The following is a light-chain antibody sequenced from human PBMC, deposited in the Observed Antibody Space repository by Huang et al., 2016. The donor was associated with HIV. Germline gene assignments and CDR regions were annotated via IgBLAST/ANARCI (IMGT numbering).Light chain of an antibody. J-gene: IGKJ1*01. CDR2: KAS. CDR3: QHQWT. Sequence: DIQVTQSPSTLSAFVGDRVNITFLTSQRISTWLAWYQQRPGKAPNLLISKASNLETWVPSRFSGNGSGTEFTLTINSLQPDDLATDYCQHQWTFGQGTKVEIK. CDR1: QRISTW. V-gene: IGKV1-5*03.